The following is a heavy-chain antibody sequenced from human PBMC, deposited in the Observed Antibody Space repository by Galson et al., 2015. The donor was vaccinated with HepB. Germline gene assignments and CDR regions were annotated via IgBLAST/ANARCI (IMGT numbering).Heavy chain of an antibody. V-gene: IGHV4-34*01. D-gene: IGHD3-3*01. Sequence: ETLSLTCAVFGGSFSGYHWTWIRQSPGKGLEWIGEITHSGSTHSTPSLKSRVTISMDTSKNQFSLKVRFVTAADTAVYYCARGKGRQLLLDYHYYGMDVWGQGTTVTVSS. CDR1: GGSFSGYH. CDR3: ARGKGRQLLLDYHYYGMDV. J-gene: IGHJ6*01. CDR2: ITHSGST.